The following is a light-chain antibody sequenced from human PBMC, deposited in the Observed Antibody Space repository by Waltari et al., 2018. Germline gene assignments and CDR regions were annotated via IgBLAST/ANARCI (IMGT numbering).Light chain of an antibody. V-gene: IGLV2-14*01. J-gene: IGLJ2*01. CDR1: SSDVGAYNY. CDR2: DVN. Sequence: QSALTQPASVSGSPGQSISISCTGTSSDVGAYNYVSWYQQHPGKAPKLLIYDVNQWPSGVSERFFGSKSGNTASLTISGLQAEDEADYYCSSYTSTDTFVFGGGTKLTVL. CDR3: SSYTSTDTFV.